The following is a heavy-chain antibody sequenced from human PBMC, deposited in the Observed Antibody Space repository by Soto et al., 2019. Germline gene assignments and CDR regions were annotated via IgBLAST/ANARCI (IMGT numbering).Heavy chain of an antibody. CDR3: ARVRAYSSSWQTVNWFDP. J-gene: IGHJ5*02. D-gene: IGHD6-13*01. CDR1: GYTFTSYG. CDR2: ISAYNGNT. V-gene: IGHV1-18*01. Sequence: ASLKVSCKASGYTFTSYGISWVRQAPGQGLEWMGWISAYNGNTNYAQKLQGRVTMTTDTSTSTAYMELRSLRSDDTAVYYCARVRAYSSSWQTVNWFDPWGQGTLVTVSS.